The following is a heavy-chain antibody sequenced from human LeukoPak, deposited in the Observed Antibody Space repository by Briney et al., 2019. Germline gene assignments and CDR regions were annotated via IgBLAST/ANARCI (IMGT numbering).Heavy chain of an antibody. CDR1: GFTFSTYS. V-gene: IGHV3-21*01. J-gene: IGHJ6*03. CDR2: ISSSSSYI. Sequence: GGSLRLSCAASGFTFSTYSMNWVRQAPGKGLEWVSSISSSSSYIYYADSVKGRFTISRDNAKNSLYLQMNSLRAEDTAVYYCARDHSKYYYGSGSSPRYYYYYMDVWGKGTTVTVSS. CDR3: ARDHSKYYYGSGSSPRYYYYYMDV. D-gene: IGHD3-10*01.